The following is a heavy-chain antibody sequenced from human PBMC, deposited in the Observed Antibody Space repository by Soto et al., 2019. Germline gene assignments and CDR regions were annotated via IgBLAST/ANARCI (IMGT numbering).Heavy chain of an antibody. CDR1: GFIFSGSG. J-gene: IGHJ5*01. D-gene: IGHD3-22*01. CDR3: ARWFGGFMYDNSGNYDS. CDR2: VSNDGIRK. V-gene: IGHV3-30*03. Sequence: QVQLVESGGGVVQPGRSLRLTCAASGFIFSGSGMHWVRQAPGKGLEWVALVSNDGIRKYYEDSVKGRFTISRDNAEDTLYLPMNSLRAEDTAVYYCARWFGGFMYDNSGNYDSWGQGTLVTVSS.